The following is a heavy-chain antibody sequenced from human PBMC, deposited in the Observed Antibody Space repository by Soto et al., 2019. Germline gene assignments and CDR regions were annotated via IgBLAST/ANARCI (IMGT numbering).Heavy chain of an antibody. D-gene: IGHD4-4*01. CDR2: ISIHNGNT. CDR1: GYTFNTYG. CDR3: ALLTTVDSSHSYMHV. Sequence: QAQLLQSGGELKKSGASVKVSCKASGYTFNTYGISWVRQAPGQGLEWMAWISIHNGNTNFAQKFQGRVTLTTDTATSTANMELRSLRSDDTAVFYCALLTTVDSSHSYMHVWGKGTTVNVSS. V-gene: IGHV1-18*04. J-gene: IGHJ6*03.